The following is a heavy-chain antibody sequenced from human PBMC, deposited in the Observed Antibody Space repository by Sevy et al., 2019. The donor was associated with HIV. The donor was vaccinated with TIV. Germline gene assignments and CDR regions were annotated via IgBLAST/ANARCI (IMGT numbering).Heavy chain of an antibody. J-gene: IGHJ4*02. V-gene: IGHV3-23*01. CDR1: EFTFGSHA. CDR2: LSGGDDRT. Sequence: GGSLRLSCAASEFTFGSHAMSWVRQAPGKGLEWVSSLSGGDDRTYYADSVKGRFTISRDSSKNTIFLQMNSLTAEDTAVYYCATPYPILTGYYGRWGQGTLVTVSS. D-gene: IGHD3-9*01. CDR3: ATPYPILTGYYGR.